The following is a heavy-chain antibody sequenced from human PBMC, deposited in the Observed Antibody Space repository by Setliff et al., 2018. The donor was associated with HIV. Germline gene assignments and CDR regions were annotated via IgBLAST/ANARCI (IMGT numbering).Heavy chain of an antibody. D-gene: IGHD1-1*01. CDR1: GYSFSTYW. Sequence: PGESLKISCKGSGYSFSTYWIAWVRQMPGRGLEVMGLIYPDDSDARYNPSFQGQVTISADKSISTAYLQWSSLKASDSAIFYCATVDGTRYLDYWGQGKLVTVSS. CDR2: IYPDDSDA. CDR3: ATVDGTRYLDY. J-gene: IGHJ4*02. V-gene: IGHV5-51*01.